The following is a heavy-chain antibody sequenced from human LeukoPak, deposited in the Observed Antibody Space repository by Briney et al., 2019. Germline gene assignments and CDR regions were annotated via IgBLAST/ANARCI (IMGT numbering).Heavy chain of an antibody. J-gene: IGHJ4*02. CDR2: IYGSGSYT. CDR1: GFTFSSYS. V-gene: IGHV3-23*01. CDR3: ARKYNNGWYCFEH. D-gene: IGHD6-19*01. Sequence: GGSLRLSCAASGFTFSSYSMTWVRQAPGKGLEWVSTIYGSGSYTYYADSVKGRFTISRDNSKNTLYLQMNSLRAEDTAVYYCARKYNNGWYCFEHWGQGTLVTVSS.